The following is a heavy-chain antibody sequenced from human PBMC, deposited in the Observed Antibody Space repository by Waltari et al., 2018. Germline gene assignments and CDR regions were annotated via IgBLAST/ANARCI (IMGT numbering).Heavy chain of an antibody. V-gene: IGHV1-46*01. D-gene: IGHD6-19*01. CDR3: ARDTRSGWYVSFDY. CDR2: INPSGGST. Sequence: QVQLVQSGAEVNKPGASVKVSCKTSGYSFTSYYMHWVRQAPGQGLEWMGRINPSGGSTSYAQKFQGRATMTGDTSMSTVYMELSSLRSEDTAMYYCARDTRSGWYVSFDYWGQGTLVTVSS. CDR1: GYSFTSYY. J-gene: IGHJ4*02.